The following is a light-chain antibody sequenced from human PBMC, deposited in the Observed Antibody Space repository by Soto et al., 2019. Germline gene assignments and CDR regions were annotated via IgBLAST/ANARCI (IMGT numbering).Light chain of an antibody. J-gene: IGKJ1*01. V-gene: IGKV3-20*01. CDR3: QQYETSPRT. CDR2: GAS. CDR1: QSVSSSN. Sequence: ETVLTQSPGTLSLSPGERATLSCRASQSVSSSNLAWYQQKPGQAPRLLIYGASSRATGIPDRFSGSGSGTDFTLTISRLEPEDFAVYYCQQYETSPRTFGQGTKV.